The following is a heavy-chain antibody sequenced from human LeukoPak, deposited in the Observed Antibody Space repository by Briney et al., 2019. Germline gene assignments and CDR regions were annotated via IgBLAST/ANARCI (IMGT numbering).Heavy chain of an antibody. CDR3: ARKGIGVAGPFDY. Sequence: PGGSLRLSCAASGFTFSSYSMNWVRQAPGKGLEWVSSISFSSSYIYYADSVKGRFTISRDNAKNSLYLQMNSLRADDTAVYYCARKGIGVAGPFDYWGQGTLVTVSS. CDR1: GFTFSSYS. CDR2: ISFSSSYI. J-gene: IGHJ4*02. V-gene: IGHV3-21*01. D-gene: IGHD6-19*01.